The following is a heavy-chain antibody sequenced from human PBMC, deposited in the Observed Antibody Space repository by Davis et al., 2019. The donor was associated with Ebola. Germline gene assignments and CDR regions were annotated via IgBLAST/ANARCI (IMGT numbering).Heavy chain of an antibody. V-gene: IGHV1-2*06. CDR3: AGHSTSSPDYYYGLDV. D-gene: IGHD6-6*01. J-gene: IGHJ6*04. CDR2: INPNSGGT. Sequence: ASVKVSCKASGYTFTGYYIHWVRQAPGQGLEWMGRINPNSGGTNYAQKFQGRVTMTRDTSISTAYMELSRLRSDDTAVFYCAGHSTSSPDYYYGLDVWGKGTTVTVSS. CDR1: GYTFTGYY.